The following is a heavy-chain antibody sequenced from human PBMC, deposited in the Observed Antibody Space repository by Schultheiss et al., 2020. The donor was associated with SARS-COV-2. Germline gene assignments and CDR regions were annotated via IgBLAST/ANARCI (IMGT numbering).Heavy chain of an antibody. D-gene: IGHD2-2*01. Sequence: SQTLSLTCTVSGGSISSYYWSWIRQPPGKGLEWIGYIYYSGSTYYNPSLKSRVTISVDTSKNQFSLKLSSVTAADTAVYYCARPFGCSSTSCQDYYWYFDLWGRGTLVTVSS. V-gene: IGHV4-30-4*08. CDR1: GGSISSYY. CDR3: ARPFGCSSTSCQDYYWYFDL. J-gene: IGHJ2*01. CDR2: IYYSGST.